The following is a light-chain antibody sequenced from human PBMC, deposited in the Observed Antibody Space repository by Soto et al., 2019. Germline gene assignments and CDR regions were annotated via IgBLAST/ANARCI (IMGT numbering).Light chain of an antibody. CDR3: QQYSTSPLT. Sequence: EIGLSYSPGTLSLSTGERATLSCRASLTVSDNYLAWYQQKAGQAPRLVIYGASSRATGIPDRFSASGSGTDFTLTISRLEPEDFAVYYCQQYSTSPLTFGQGTKVDI. CDR1: LTVSDNY. CDR2: GAS. J-gene: IGKJ1*01. V-gene: IGKV3-20*01.